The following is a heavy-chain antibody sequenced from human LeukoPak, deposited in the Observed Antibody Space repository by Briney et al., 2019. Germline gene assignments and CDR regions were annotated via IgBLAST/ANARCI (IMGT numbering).Heavy chain of an antibody. D-gene: IGHD2-21*02. CDR3: ARDHTDCGGDCYRAFDI. V-gene: IGHV1-69*13. CDR1: GGTFSSYA. Sequence: SVKVSCKASGGTFSSYAISWVRQAPGQGLEWMGGIIPIFGTANYAQKFQGRVTITADESTSTAYMELSSLRSEDAAVYYCARDHTDCGGDCYRAFDIWGQGTMVTVSS. CDR2: IIPIFGTA. J-gene: IGHJ3*02.